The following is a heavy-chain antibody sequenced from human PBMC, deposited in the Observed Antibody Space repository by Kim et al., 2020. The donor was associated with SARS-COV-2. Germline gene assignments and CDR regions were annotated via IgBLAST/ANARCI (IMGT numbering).Heavy chain of an antibody. CDR3: AKAPLSYYGDYVWGMDV. V-gene: IGHV3-30*02. D-gene: IGHD4-17*01. Sequence: VKGRFTISRDNSKNTLYLQMNSLRAEDTAVYYCAKAPLSYYGDYVWGMDVWGQGTTVTVSS. J-gene: IGHJ6*02.